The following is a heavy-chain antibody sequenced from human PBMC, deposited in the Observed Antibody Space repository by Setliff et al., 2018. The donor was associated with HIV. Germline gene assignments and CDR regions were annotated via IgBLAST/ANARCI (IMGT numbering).Heavy chain of an antibody. V-gene: IGHV4-61*02. CDR3: ARSTVGAGASFP. CDR2: IHTSGNT. Sequence: SETLSLTCTVSGGSISSGDYYWTWIRQPAGKGLQWIGRIHTSGNTNYNPSLKSRVTISVDTSKNQFSLRLTSLTAADTAIYYCARSTVGAGASFPWGRGILVTVSS. J-gene: IGHJ5*02. CDR1: GGSISSGDYY. D-gene: IGHD1-26*01.